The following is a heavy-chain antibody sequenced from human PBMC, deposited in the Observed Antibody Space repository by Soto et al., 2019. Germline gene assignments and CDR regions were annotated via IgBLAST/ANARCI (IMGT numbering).Heavy chain of an antibody. Sequence: GSLRLSCSASGFTFSSYAMHWVRQAPGKGLEYVSAISSNGGSTYYADSVKGRFTISRDNSKNTLYLQMSSLRAEDTAVYYCVKDIVVVPAAMPFPAVDTDAFDIRGQGTMVTVSS. J-gene: IGHJ3*02. D-gene: IGHD2-2*01. V-gene: IGHV3-64D*08. CDR3: VKDIVVVPAAMPFPAVDTDAFDI. CDR2: ISSNGGST. CDR1: GFTFSSYA.